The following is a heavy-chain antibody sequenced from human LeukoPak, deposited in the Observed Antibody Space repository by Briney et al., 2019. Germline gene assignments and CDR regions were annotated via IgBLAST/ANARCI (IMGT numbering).Heavy chain of an antibody. D-gene: IGHD3-22*01. V-gene: IGHV4-39*01. CDR2: IYYSGST. CDR1: GGSISSSSYY. J-gene: IGHJ4*02. CDR3: ARQGSGYYYVFDY. Sequence: SETLSLTCTVSGGSISSSSYYWGWIRQPPGKGLEWIGSIYYSGSTYYHPSLKSRVTISVDTSKNQFSLKLSSVTAADTAVYYCARQGSGYYYVFDYWGQGTLVTVSS.